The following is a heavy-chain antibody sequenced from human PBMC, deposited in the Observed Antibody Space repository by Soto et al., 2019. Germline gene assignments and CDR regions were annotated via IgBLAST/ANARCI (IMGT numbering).Heavy chain of an antibody. D-gene: IGHD3-9*01. Sequence: GGSLRLSCAASGFTFNNVWMNWVRQAPGKGLEWVGRIKSKTDGGTTDYAAPVKGRFTISRDDSKNTLYLQMNSLKTEDTAVYYCTTEAILTDYYNFDYWGQGTLVTVSS. CDR2: IKSKTDGGTT. CDR1: GFTFNNVW. CDR3: TTEAILTDYYNFDY. J-gene: IGHJ4*02. V-gene: IGHV3-15*07.